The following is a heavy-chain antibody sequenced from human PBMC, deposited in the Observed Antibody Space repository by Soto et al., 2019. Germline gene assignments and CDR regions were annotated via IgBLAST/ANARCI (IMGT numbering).Heavy chain of an antibody. V-gene: IGHV3-33*01. D-gene: IGHD5-18*01. CDR2: IWYDGSNK. CDR1: GFTFSSYG. J-gene: IGHJ6*02. Sequence: QVQLVESGGGVVQPGRSLRLSCAASGFTFSSYGMHWVRQAPGKALEWVAVIWYDGSNKYYADSVKGRFTIARDNSKNTLYLQMTSLRAEDTAVYYGARDQYSYGYRSAVYYSYYGMDVWGQGTTVTVSS. CDR3: ARDQYSYGYRSAVYYSYYGMDV.